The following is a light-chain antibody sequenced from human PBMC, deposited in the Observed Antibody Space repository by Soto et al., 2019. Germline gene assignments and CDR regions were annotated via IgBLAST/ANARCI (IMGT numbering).Light chain of an antibody. CDR3: QKYNSAPWT. CDR2: AAS. CDR1: QGISNI. V-gene: IGKV1-27*01. J-gene: IGKJ1*01. Sequence: DIQMTQSPSSLSASVGDRVTITCRASQGISNILAWYQQKPGKVPKLLIYAASTLHSGAPSRFSGSGSGTDFTLTISSLQPEDVETYYCQKYNSAPWTFGQGTKVEI.